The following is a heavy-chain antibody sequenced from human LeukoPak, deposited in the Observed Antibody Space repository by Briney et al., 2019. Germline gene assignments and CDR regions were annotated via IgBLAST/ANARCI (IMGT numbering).Heavy chain of an antibody. CDR2: ISSNGGST. CDR3: ARDLSAAYDF. CDR1: GFTFSSYA. V-gene: IGHV3-64*04. J-gene: IGHJ4*02. Sequence: GGSLRLSCSASGFTFSSYAMHWVRQAPGKGLEYVSAISSNGGSTYYADSVKGRFTISRDNSKNTLYLQMDNLRVDDTAVYYCARDLSAAYDFWGQGILVTVSS. D-gene: IGHD2-21*01.